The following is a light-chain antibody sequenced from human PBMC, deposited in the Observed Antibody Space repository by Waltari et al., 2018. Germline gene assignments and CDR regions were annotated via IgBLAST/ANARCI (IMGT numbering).Light chain of an antibody. CDR3: QQYNSNSLLT. CDR1: QSINNR. Sequence: DIQMTQSPSTLSASVGDRVTITCRASQSINNRLAWYQQKPGKAPNLLIYKASTLETGVPSRFSGSGSGTEFTLTISSLQPVDFATYYCQQYNSNSLLTFGGGTKVEIK. V-gene: IGKV1-5*03. J-gene: IGKJ4*01. CDR2: KAS.